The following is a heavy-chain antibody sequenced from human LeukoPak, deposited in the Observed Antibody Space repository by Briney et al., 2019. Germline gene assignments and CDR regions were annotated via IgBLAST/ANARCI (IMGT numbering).Heavy chain of an antibody. CDR1: GFTFSRHW. CDR3: AKEDIVVVPAAIGPPGY. CDR2: INQDGSEKEK. D-gene: IGHD2-2*01. Sequence: GGSLRLSCAASGFTFSRHWMSWVRQAPGKGLEWVANINQDGSEKEKYYVDSVRGRFTISRDNAKNSLYLQMNSLRAEDTAVYYCAKEDIVVVPAAIGPPGYWGQGTLVTVSS. J-gene: IGHJ4*02. V-gene: IGHV3-7*01.